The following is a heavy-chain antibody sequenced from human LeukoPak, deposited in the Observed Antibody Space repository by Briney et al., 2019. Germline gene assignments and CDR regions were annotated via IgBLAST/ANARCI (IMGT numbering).Heavy chain of an antibody. D-gene: IGHD1-1*01. Sequence: GGSLRLSCAASGFTVTSNYMSWVRQAPGKGLEWVSVIYSGGSTYYADSVKGRFTISRDNSKNTLYLQMNSLRAEDTAVYYCAKEQGNWNGARDFDYWGQGTLVTVSS. V-gene: IGHV3-66*01. CDR3: AKEQGNWNGARDFDY. CDR2: IYSGGST. J-gene: IGHJ4*02. CDR1: GFTVTSNY.